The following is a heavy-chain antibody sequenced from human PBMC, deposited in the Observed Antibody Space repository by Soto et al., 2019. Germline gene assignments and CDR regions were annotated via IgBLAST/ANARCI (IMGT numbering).Heavy chain of an antibody. CDR3: ARAPFPHYHDTSGYYSPTYYFDY. D-gene: IGHD3-22*01. Sequence: SVKVFFKDSGGTVSSYAVSSVRQAPAQGVEWVRPIIPMFGTANYAQKFQGRVRIAADESTSTAYMELSSLRSDDTALYYCARAPFPHYHDTSGYYSPTYYFDYWGQGTLVTVSS. J-gene: IGHJ4*02. CDR2: IIPMFGTA. CDR1: GGTVSSYA. V-gene: IGHV1-69*13.